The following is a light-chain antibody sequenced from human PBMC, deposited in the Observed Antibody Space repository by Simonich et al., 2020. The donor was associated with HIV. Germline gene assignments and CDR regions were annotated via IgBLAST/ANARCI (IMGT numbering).Light chain of an antibody. CDR3: QQYYSTPPT. J-gene: IGKJ1*01. CDR1: RSVLYSSNNKNY. V-gene: IGKV4-1*01. CDR2: WAS. Sequence: EIVMTQSPDSLAVSLGERATVNCRSSRSVLYSSNNKNYLAWYQQKPGQPPTLLIYWASTRESGVPDRFRASGSGTDFTLTISSLQAEDVAIYYCQQYYSTPPTFGQGTKVEIK.